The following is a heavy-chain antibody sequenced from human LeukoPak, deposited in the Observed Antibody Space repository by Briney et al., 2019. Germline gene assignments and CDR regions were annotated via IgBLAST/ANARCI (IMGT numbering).Heavy chain of an antibody. J-gene: IGHJ4*02. Sequence: GGSLRLSCAASGFTFSSYSMNWVRQAPGKGLEWVSSISSSSSYIYYADSVKGRFTISRDNSKNTLYLQMNSLRAEDTAVYYCARQYYYDSSGYYLVGGGFDYWGQGTLVTVSS. CDR3: ARQYYYDSSGYYLVGGGFDY. CDR1: GFTFSSYS. D-gene: IGHD3-22*01. V-gene: IGHV3-21*01. CDR2: ISSSSSYI.